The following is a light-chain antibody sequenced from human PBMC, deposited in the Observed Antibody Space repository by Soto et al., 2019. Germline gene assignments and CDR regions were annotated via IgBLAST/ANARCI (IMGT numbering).Light chain of an antibody. V-gene: IGKV1-5*03. Sequence: DIQMTQSPSTLSASVGARAPITCRASQSISSWLAWYQQKPGKAPKLLIYKASSLESGVPSRFSGSGSGTEFTLTISSLQPDDFATYYCQQYNSYPITFGQGTRLEI. CDR2: KAS. CDR3: QQYNSYPIT. J-gene: IGKJ5*01. CDR1: QSISSW.